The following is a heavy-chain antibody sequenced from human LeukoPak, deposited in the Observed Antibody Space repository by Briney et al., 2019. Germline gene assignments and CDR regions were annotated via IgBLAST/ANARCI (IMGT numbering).Heavy chain of an antibody. CDR3: ARVSLVRGAPDYYFDY. D-gene: IGHD3-10*01. J-gene: IGHJ4*02. Sequence: PSETLSLTCTVSGGSISSSSYYWGWIRQPPGKGLEWIGGIYYSGSTYYNPSLKSRVTMSVDTSKNQFSLKLSSVTAADTAVYYCARVSLVRGAPDYYFDYWGQGTLVTVSS. CDR2: IYYSGST. V-gene: IGHV4-39*07. CDR1: GGSISSSSYY.